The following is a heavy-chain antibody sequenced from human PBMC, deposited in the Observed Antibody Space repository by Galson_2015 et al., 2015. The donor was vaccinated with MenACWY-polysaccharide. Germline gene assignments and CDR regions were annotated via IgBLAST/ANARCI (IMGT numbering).Heavy chain of an antibody. J-gene: IGHJ4*02. CDR2: INSDGSST. CDR1: GFTFSGYW. Sequence: SLRLSCAASGFTFSGYWMHWVRHAPGKGLVWVSRINSDGSSTNYADSVKGRFTISRDNAKNTLYLQINNLRAEDTAVYYCARDHGDYYFDYWGQGTLVTVSS. D-gene: IGHD4-17*01. V-gene: IGHV3-74*01. CDR3: ARDHGDYYFDY.